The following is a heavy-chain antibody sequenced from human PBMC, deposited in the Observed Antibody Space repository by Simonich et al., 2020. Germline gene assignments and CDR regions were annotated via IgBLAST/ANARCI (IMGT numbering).Heavy chain of an antibody. CDR3: AKRSGVSITGTFDY. CDR1: GFTFSSYA. J-gene: IGHJ4*02. CDR2: MSGSGGST. Sequence: EVQLLESGGGLVQPGGSLRLSCAASGFTFSSYAMSWVRQAPGKGREWVSAMSGSGGSTYYADSVKGRVTISRDKSKNTLYLQMNSLRAEDTAVYYCAKRSGVSITGTFDYWGQGTLVTVSS. D-gene: IGHD1-7*01. V-gene: IGHV3-23*01.